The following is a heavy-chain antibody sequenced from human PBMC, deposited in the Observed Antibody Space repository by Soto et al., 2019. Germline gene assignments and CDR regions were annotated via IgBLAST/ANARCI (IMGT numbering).Heavy chain of an antibody. D-gene: IGHD6-6*01. CDR1: GYSYTSYW. Sequence: GESLKISCKGSGYSYTSYWIGWVRQRPGRGLEWMGIINPADSGANYSPSFQGQVTISAVTSTSTAFLQWSSLKASDTAMYYCVRRAEGRPGDGYYYVALDLCGQGTTVTVSS. CDR3: VRRAEGRPGDGYYYVALDL. J-gene: IGHJ6*02. V-gene: IGHV5-51*01. CDR2: INPADSGA.